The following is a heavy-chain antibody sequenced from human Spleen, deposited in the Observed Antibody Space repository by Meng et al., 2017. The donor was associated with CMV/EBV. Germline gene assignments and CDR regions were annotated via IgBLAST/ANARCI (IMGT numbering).Heavy chain of an antibody. CDR1: GGSISSGDYY. Sequence: QGRPQGRGPGLLKPSHPLSLTCTFSGGSISSGDYYWSWIRQPPGKGLGWIGYIYYSGSTYYNPSLKSRVTISVDTSKNQFSLKLSSVTAADTAVYYCATSRFDPWGQGTLVTVSS. V-gene: IGHV4-30-4*08. CDR3: ATSRFDP. D-gene: IGHD6-6*01. J-gene: IGHJ5*02. CDR2: IYYSGST.